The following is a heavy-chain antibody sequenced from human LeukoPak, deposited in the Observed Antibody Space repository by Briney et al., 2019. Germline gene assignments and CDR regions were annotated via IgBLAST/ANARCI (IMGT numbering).Heavy chain of an antibody. D-gene: IGHD3-10*01. CDR1: GFTFNDYE. J-gene: IGHJ3*02. CDR3: ARAGGWYYLSAFDI. CDR2: ISGSGSLI. V-gene: IGHV3-48*03. Sequence: PGGSLRLSCVASGFTFNDYEMNWVRQAPGKGLEWVSSISGSGSLIYYADSVKGRFTISRDNAKNSLYLQMNSLRAEDTAVYYCARAGGWYYLSAFDIWGQGTMVTVSS.